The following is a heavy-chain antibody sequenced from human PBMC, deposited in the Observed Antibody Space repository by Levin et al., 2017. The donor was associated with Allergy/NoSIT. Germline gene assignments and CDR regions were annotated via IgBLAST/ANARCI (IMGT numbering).Heavy chain of an antibody. CDR1: GFTFRNYG. CDR2: IWYDGSKK. J-gene: IGHJ4*02. D-gene: IGHD6-19*01. V-gene: IGHV3-33*07. CDR3: ATVRRTSGWNADY. Sequence: LSLTCAASGFTFRNYGMYWVRQAPGKGLEWLAVIWYDGSKKNYAESVKGRFTISRDNSKNMLYLQVDSLRAEDSAVYYCATVRRTSGWNADYWGQGVLVSVSS.